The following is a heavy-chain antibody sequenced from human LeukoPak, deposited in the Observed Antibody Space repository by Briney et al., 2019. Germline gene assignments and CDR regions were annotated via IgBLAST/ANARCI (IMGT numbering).Heavy chain of an antibody. J-gene: IGHJ5*02. CDR2: FDPEDGET. Sequence: ASVKVSCKVSGYTLTELSMHWVRQAPGKGLEWMGGFDPEDGETIYAQKFQGRVTMTEDTSTDTAYMELSSLRSEDTAVYYCATEGDCSSTSCYRRWFGPWGQGTLVTVSS. D-gene: IGHD2-2*01. CDR3: ATEGDCSSTSCYRRWFGP. V-gene: IGHV1-24*01. CDR1: GYTLTELS.